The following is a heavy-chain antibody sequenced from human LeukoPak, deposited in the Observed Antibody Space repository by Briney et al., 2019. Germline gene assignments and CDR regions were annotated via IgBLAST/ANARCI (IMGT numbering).Heavy chain of an antibody. V-gene: IGHV3-7*01. J-gene: IGHJ4*02. Sequence: GGSLRLSCVASGFTFSTYWMSWVRQAPGKGLEWVANIKQDGSEKYYVDSVKGRFTISRDNAKNSLYLQMNSLRAEDTAMYYCARDSAGNDYWGQGTLVTVSS. D-gene: IGHD6-13*01. CDR3: ARDSAGNDY. CDR2: IKQDGSEK. CDR1: GFTFSTYW.